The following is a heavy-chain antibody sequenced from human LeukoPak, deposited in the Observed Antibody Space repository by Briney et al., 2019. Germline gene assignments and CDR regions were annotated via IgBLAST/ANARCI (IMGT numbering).Heavy chain of an antibody. V-gene: IGHV4-61*02. CDR3: ARRGRGYSYGYRDSPNWFDP. J-gene: IGHJ5*02. Sequence: PSETLSLTCTVSGGSISSGSYYWSWIRQPAGKGLEWIGRIYTSGSTNYNPSLKSRVTISVDTSKDQFSLKLSSVTAPDTAVYYCARRGRGYSYGYRDSPNWFDPWGQGTLVTVSS. D-gene: IGHD5-18*01. CDR2: IYTSGST. CDR1: GGSISSGSYY.